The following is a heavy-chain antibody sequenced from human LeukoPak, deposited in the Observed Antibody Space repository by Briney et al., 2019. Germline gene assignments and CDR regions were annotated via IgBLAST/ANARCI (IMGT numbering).Heavy chain of an antibody. J-gene: IGHJ4*02. V-gene: IGHV4-30-2*01. Sequence: SQTLSLTGTVSGGSISSGGYYWSWIRQPPGKGLEWIGYIYHSGSAYYNPSLKSRVTISVDRSKNQFSLKLSPVTAADTAVYYCARAPIAVAGFDYWGQGTLVTVSS. CDR3: ARAPIAVAGFDY. CDR2: IYHSGSA. D-gene: IGHD6-19*01. CDR1: GGSISSGGYY.